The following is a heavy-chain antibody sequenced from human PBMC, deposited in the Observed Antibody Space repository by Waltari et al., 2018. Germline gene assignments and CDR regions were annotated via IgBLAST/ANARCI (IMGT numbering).Heavy chain of an antibody. CDR1: GYSISSGYY. CDR3: ARESYSGSYFDY. J-gene: IGHJ4*02. Sequence: QVQLQESGPGLVKPSETLSLTCAVSGYSISSGYYWGWIRQPPGKGLEWIGSIDHSGSTYYNPSLKSRVTISVDTSKNQFSLKLSSVTAADTAVYYCARESYSGSYFDYWGQGTLVTVSS. D-gene: IGHD1-26*01. CDR2: IDHSGST. V-gene: IGHV4-38-2*02.